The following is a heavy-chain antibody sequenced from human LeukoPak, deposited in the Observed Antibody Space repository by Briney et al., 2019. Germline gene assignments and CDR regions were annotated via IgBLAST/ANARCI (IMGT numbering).Heavy chain of an antibody. Sequence: ASVKVSCKASGYTFTSYGISWVRQAPGQGLEWMGWISAYNGNTNYAQKFQGRVTMTRDTSISTAYMELSRLRSDDTAVYYCASTYYDFWSGHGGLDYWGQGTLVTVSS. V-gene: IGHV1-18*01. CDR3: ASTYYDFWSGHGGLDY. CDR2: ISAYNGNT. J-gene: IGHJ4*02. CDR1: GYTFTSYG. D-gene: IGHD3-3*01.